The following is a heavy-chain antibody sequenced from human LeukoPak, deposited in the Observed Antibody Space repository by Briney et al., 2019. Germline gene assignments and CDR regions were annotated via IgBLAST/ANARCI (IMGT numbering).Heavy chain of an antibody. Sequence: GGSLRLSCAASGFTVSSNYMSWVRQAPGKGLEWLSRIGANDGTTYYTESVKGRFIISRDNSRNTLYLQMNSLRAEDTAVYYCAKGVFRGVIVDYWGQGTLVTVSS. J-gene: IGHJ4*02. CDR1: GFTVSSNY. V-gene: IGHV3-23*01. CDR3: AKGVFRGVIVDY. CDR2: IGANDGTT. D-gene: IGHD3-10*01.